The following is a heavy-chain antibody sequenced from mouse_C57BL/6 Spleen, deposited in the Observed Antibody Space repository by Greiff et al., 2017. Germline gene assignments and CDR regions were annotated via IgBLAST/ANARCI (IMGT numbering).Heavy chain of an antibody. CDR3: ASVYDSSYYYFDY. CDR1: GYPFTGYW. CDR2: IFPGSGST. D-gene: IGHD1-1*01. Sequence: QVQLQQSGAELMKPGASVKLSCKATGYPFTGYWIEWVKQRPGHGLEWIGEIFPGSGSTNYNEKFKGKATFTADTSSNTAYMQLSSLTTEDSALYCCASVYDSSYYYFDYWGQGTTLTVSS. J-gene: IGHJ2*01. V-gene: IGHV1-9*01.